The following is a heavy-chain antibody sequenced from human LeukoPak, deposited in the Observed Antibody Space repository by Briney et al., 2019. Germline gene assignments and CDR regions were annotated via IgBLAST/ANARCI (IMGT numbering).Heavy chain of an antibody. CDR1: GGSISSYY. V-gene: IGHV4-59*01. CDR2: IYYSGST. CDR3: AREGNRYDAFDI. D-gene: IGHD1-14*01. J-gene: IGHJ3*02. Sequence: SETLSLTCTVSGGSISSYYWSWIRQPPGKGLEWIGYIYYSGSTNYNPSLTGRVTISVDTSKNQFSLKLSSVTAADTAVYYCAREGNRYDAFDIWGQGTMVTVSS.